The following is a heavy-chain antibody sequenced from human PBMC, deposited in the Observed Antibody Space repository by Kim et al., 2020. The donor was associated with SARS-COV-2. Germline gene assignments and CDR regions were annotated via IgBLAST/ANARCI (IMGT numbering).Heavy chain of an antibody. CDR1: GGSISSSSYY. D-gene: IGHD3-10*01. Sequence: SETLSLTCTVSGGSISSSSYYWGWIRQPPGKGLEWIGSIYYSGSTYYNPSLKSRVTISVDTSKNQFSLKLSSVTAADTAVYYCARAWYGSGIYYYYYMDVWGTGTTVTVSS. J-gene: IGHJ6*03. CDR2: IYYSGST. CDR3: ARAWYGSGIYYYYYMDV. V-gene: IGHV4-39*01.